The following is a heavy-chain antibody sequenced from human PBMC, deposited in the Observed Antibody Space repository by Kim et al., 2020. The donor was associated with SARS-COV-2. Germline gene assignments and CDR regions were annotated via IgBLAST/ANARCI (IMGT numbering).Heavy chain of an antibody. V-gene: IGHV4-34*01. Sequence: SETLSLTCAVYGGSFSGYYWSWIRQPPGKGLEWIGEINHSGSTNYNPSLKSRVTISVDTSKNQFSLKLSSVTAADTAVYYCARGTRLYGDYQRSYYYGMDVWGQGTTVTVSS. CDR3: ARGTRLYGDYQRSYYYGMDV. CDR1: GGSFSGYY. D-gene: IGHD4-17*01. J-gene: IGHJ6*02. CDR2: INHSGST.